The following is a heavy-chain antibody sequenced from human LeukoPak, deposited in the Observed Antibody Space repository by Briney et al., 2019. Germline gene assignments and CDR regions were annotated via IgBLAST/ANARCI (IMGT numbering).Heavy chain of an antibody. CDR1: GGSFSGYY. CDR3: ARAPGLVIDY. D-gene: IGHD3/OR15-3a*01. V-gene: IGHV4-34*01. J-gene: IGHJ4*02. CDR2: INHSGST. Sequence: SETLSLTCAVYGGSFSGYYWSWIRQPPGKGLEWIGEINHSGSTNYNPSLKSRVTISVDTSKNQFSLKLSSVTAADTAVYYCARAPGLVIDYWGQGTLVTVSS.